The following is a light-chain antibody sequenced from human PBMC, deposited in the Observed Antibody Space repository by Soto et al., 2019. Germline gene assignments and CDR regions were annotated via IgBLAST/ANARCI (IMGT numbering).Light chain of an antibody. V-gene: IGKV1-39*01. CDR3: QQYNNWPRT. J-gene: IGKJ1*01. Sequence: DIQRTQSPSSLSASVGDRVTMACRASQSISSHLNWYQQKPGKAPKLLIYSASILQSGVPSRFSGSGSGTEFTLTISSLQSEDFAVYYCQQYNNWPRTFGQGTKVDI. CDR1: QSISSH. CDR2: SAS.